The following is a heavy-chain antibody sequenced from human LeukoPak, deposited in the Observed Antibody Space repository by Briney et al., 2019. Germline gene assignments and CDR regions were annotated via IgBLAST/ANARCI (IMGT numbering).Heavy chain of an antibody. CDR2: IYYSGST. V-gene: IGHV4-59*01. J-gene: IGHJ3*02. CDR1: GGSISSYY. Sequence: PSETLSLTCTVSGGSISSYYWSWIRQPPGKGLEWIGYIYYSGSTNYNPSLKSRDTISVDTSKNQFSLKLSSVTAADTAVYYCARVRGGNYYDSSGAQLAFDIWGQGTMVTVSS. CDR3: ARVRGGNYYDSSGAQLAFDI. D-gene: IGHD3-22*01.